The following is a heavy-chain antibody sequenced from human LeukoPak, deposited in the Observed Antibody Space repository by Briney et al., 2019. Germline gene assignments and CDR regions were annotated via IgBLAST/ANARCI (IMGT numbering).Heavy chain of an antibody. D-gene: IGHD5-18*01. Sequence: SVKVSCKASGGTFSSYAISWVRQAPGQGLEWMGGIIPILGTANYAQKFQGRVTITADESTSTAYMELSSLRSEDTAVYYCARGGGYSYGSHDYWGQGTLVTVSS. V-gene: IGHV1-69*13. CDR3: ARGGGYSYGSHDY. CDR1: GGTFSSYA. CDR2: IIPILGTA. J-gene: IGHJ4*02.